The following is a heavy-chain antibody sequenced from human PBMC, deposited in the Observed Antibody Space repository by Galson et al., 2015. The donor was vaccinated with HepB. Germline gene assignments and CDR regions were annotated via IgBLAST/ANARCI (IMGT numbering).Heavy chain of an antibody. CDR1: GFTFSSYW. J-gene: IGHJ4*02. V-gene: IGHV3-7*01. D-gene: IGHD4-17*01. CDR2: IKQDGSEK. CDR3: ARADTVTTVWFDY. Sequence: SLRLSCAASGFTFSSYWMSWVRQAPGKGLEWVANIKQDGSEKYYVDSVKGRFTISRDNAKNSLYLQMNSLRAEDTAVYYCARADTVTTVWFDYWGQGTLVTVSS.